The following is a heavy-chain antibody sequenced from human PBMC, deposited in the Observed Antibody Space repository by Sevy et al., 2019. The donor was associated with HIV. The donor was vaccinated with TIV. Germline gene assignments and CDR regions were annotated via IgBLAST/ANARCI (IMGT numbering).Heavy chain of an antibody. Sequence: GGSLRLSCAASGFTVSSNYMSWVRQAPGKGLEWVSVIYSGGSIYYADSVKGRFTISRDNSKNTLYLQMNSLRAEDTAAYYCARAQTYTISKYYYYMDVWGKGTTVTVSS. CDR3: ARAQTYTISKYYYYMDV. V-gene: IGHV3-53*01. CDR2: IYSGGSI. D-gene: IGHD3-3*01. CDR1: GFTVSSNY. J-gene: IGHJ6*03.